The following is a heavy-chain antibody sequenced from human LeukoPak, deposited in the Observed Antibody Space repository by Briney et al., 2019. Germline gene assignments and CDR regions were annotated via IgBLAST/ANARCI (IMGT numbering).Heavy chain of an antibody. CDR1: GYTFTSYG. D-gene: IGHD2-21*02. Sequence: VASVKVSCKASGYTFTSYGISWVRQAPGQGLEWMGWISAYNGNTNYAQKLQGRVTMTTDTSTSTAYMELRSLRSDDTAVYYCARLTDVDHYYYYYGMDVWGQGTTVTVSS. V-gene: IGHV1-18*01. CDR3: ARLTDVDHYYYYYGMDV. J-gene: IGHJ6*02. CDR2: ISAYNGNT.